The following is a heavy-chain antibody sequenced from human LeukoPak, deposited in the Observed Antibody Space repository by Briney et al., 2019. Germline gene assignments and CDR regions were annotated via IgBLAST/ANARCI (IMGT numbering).Heavy chain of an antibody. D-gene: IGHD3-9*01. J-gene: IGHJ6*02. V-gene: IGHV4-30-4*08. CDR1: GDSSSSGDYF. Sequence: KTSETLSLTCTVSGDSSSSGDYFWNWLRQPPGKGLEWIGYIYYSGSTYYNPSLKSRVTISVDTSKNQFSLKLSSVTAADTAVYYCARGPPDRRYFDWLSDYYYYGMDVWGQGTTVTVSS. CDR2: IYYSGST. CDR3: ARGPPDRRYFDWLSDYYYYGMDV.